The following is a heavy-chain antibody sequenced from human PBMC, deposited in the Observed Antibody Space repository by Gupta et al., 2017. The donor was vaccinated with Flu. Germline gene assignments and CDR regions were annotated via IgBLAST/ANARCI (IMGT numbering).Heavy chain of an antibody. CDR2: IKSVRSPI. J-gene: IGHJ4*02. D-gene: IGHD5-12*01. CDR3: ARYLYDQALDY. Sequence: NWVRRAPGKGLEWVSYIKSVRSPIYYADSVKGRFTISRDNAKNSVYLQMNSLIAEDTAFYYCARYLYDQALDYWGQGTLVSVSS. V-gene: IGHV3-48*01.